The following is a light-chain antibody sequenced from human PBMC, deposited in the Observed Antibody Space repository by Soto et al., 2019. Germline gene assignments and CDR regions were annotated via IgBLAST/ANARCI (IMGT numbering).Light chain of an antibody. CDR2: DVS. V-gene: IGLV2-14*01. CDR3: SSYPSSSSYV. J-gene: IGLJ1*01. CDR1: SSDVGGYNS. Sequence: QSVLTQPASVSGSPGQSITISCTGTSSDVGGYNSVSWYQQYPGKAPKLMIHDVSNRPSGVSNRFSGSKSGNTASLTISGLQAEDEADYYCSSYPSSSSYVFGRGTKLTVL.